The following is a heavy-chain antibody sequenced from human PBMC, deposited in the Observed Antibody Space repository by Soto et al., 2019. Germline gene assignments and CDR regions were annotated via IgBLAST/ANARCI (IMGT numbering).Heavy chain of an antibody. CDR3: ARVGFGYSYGNGFDP. CDR1: GVPFRGYA. J-gene: IGHJ5*02. D-gene: IGHD5-12*01. CDR2: IAHDGSKT. V-gene: IGHV3-30-3*01. Sequence: QVQLVESGGGVVQPGKSLRLSCAASGVPFRGYAMHWVRQAPGKGLEWVAGIAHDGSKTFYADSVKGRFTISRDDSKNTLYLQMTNLRDEDMAIYYCARVGFGYSYGNGFDPWGQGALVTVSS.